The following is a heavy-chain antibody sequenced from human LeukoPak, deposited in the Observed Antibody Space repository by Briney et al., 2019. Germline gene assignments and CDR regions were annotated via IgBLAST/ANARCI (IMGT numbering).Heavy chain of an antibody. Sequence: GGSLKISCKGSGYRFTSYWIGWVRQMPGKGLEWMGIIYPGDSDTRYSPSFQGQVTISADKSSSTAYLQWSSLKASDTAMYYCARHNVGGSGTYYYYYMDVWGKGTTVTISS. D-gene: IGHD3-10*01. CDR3: ARHNVGGSGTYYYYYMDV. CDR1: GYRFTSYW. CDR2: IYPGDSDT. J-gene: IGHJ6*03. V-gene: IGHV5-51*01.